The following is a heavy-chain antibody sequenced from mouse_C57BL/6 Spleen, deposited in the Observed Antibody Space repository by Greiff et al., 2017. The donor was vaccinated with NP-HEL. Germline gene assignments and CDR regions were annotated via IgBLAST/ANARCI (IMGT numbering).Heavy chain of an antibody. Sequence: QVQLQQPGAELVKPGASVKLSCKASGYTFTSYWMHWVKQRPGQGLEWIGMIHPNSGSTNYNEKFKSKATLTVDKSSSTAYMQLSSLTSEDSAVYYCARKGPTTVVATSYFDYWGQGTTLTVSS. V-gene: IGHV1-64*01. D-gene: IGHD1-1*01. CDR1: GYTFTSYW. J-gene: IGHJ2*01. CDR2: IHPNSGST. CDR3: ARKGPTTVVATSYFDY.